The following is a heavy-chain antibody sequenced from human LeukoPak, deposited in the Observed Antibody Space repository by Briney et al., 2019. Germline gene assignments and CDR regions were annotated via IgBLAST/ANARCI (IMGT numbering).Heavy chain of an antibody. V-gene: IGHV1-8*01. CDR1: GDTFTSYD. D-gene: IGHD3-10*01. J-gene: IGHJ6*02. Sequence: ASVKVSCKASGDTFTSYDINWVRQATGQGLEWMGWMNPNSGNTGYAQKFQGRVTMTRNTSISTAYMELSSLRSEDTAVYYCARVRQLLWFGELTYYYGMDVWGQGTTVTISS. CDR3: ARVRQLLWFGELTYYYGMDV. CDR2: MNPNSGNT.